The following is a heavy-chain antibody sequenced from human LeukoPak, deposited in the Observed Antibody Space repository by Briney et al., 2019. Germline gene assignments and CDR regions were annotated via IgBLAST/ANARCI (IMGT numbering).Heavy chain of an antibody. V-gene: IGHV3-23*01. D-gene: IGHD3-16*01. J-gene: IGHJ4*02. CDR3: AKDYEVGSIDY. Sequence: GGSLRLSCAASGFTFGSYAMSWIRQAPGKGLEWVSSVSRSGVGTYYADSVRGRFTISRDNSKNTVFLQMNSLRAEDSAVYYCAKDYEVGSIDYWGQGTLVTVSS. CDR1: GFTFGSYA. CDR2: VSRSGVGT.